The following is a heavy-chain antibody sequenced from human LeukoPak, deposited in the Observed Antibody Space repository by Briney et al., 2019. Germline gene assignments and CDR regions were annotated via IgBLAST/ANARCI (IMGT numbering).Heavy chain of an antibody. CDR2: IQNDGAKT. Sequence: GGSLRLSCAASGFSFSSYGMHWVRQAPGKGLEWMTFIQNDGAKTYYPESVKGRLTISRDNSKNTLYLQMNSLRAEDTAIYYCAKDLRGTYSAGLEYWGQGTLVTVSS. V-gene: IGHV3-30*02. CDR1: GFSFSSYG. D-gene: IGHD1-26*01. J-gene: IGHJ4*02. CDR3: AKDLRGTYSAGLEY.